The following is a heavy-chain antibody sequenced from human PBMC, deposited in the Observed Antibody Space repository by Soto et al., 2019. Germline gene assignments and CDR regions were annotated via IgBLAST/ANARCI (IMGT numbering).Heavy chain of an antibody. CDR2: LSGSGNSP. D-gene: IGHD3-3*01. J-gene: IGHJ4*02. CDR3: ATIKDYWSGRHLDY. Sequence: EVRLLESGGALVQPGGTLRRSCATTGFPFPTFGMTWVRQAPGKGLEWVSSLSGSGNSPFYAGSVKGRFTISRDNSENTLYLHMGSLTVEDTAIYYCATIKDYWSGRHLDYWGQGTLVTVST. V-gene: IGHV3-23*01. CDR1: GFPFPTFG.